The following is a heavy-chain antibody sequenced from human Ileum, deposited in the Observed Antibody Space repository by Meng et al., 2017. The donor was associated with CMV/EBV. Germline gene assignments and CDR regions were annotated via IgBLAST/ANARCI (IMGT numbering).Heavy chain of an antibody. CDR2: IGKDSFV. V-gene: IGHV3-48*03. CDR1: GFTFRNYK. Sequence: GESLKISCVGSGFTFRNYKMNWVRQAPGTGPEFVSHIGKDSFVYGESVRGRFPTTRDDAKNLLFLEMNSLTVEDTAVYYCAREGAYDLVHWFDYWGQGTLVTVSS. J-gene: IGHJ4*02. CDR3: AREGAYDLVHWFDY. D-gene: IGHD6-13*01.